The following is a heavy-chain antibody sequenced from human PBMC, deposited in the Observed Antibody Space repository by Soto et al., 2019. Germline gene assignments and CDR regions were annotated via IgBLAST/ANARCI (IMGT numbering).Heavy chain of an antibody. D-gene: IGHD4-17*01. Sequence: GGSLRLSCAASGFTFSSYWMSWVRQAPGKGLEWVSSISSSSSYIYYADSVKGRFTISRDNAKNSLYLQMNSLRAEDTAVYYCAREWDYVVDYWGQGTLVTVSS. CDR3: AREWDYVVDY. J-gene: IGHJ4*02. V-gene: IGHV3-21*01. CDR1: GFTFSSYW. CDR2: ISSSSSYI.